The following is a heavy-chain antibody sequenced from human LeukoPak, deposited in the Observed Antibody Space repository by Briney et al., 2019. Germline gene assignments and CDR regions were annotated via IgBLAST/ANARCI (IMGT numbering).Heavy chain of an antibody. D-gene: IGHD2-8*01. J-gene: IGHJ4*02. CDR3: ARAHTLSCNGGPCPFFLDY. CDR2: IYSSGNT. V-gene: IGHV4-4*07. Sequence: SETLSLTCTASGGSISNYYWSWIRQPAGKALEWVWRIYSSGNTNYNPSLESRVTVSVDTSKNQFSLKLTSVTAADTAVYYCARAHTLSCNGGPCPFFLDYWGQGTLVTVSS. CDR1: GGSISNYY.